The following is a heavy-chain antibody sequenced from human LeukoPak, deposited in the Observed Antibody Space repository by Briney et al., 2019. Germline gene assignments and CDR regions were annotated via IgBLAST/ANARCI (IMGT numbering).Heavy chain of an antibody. D-gene: IGHD3-22*01. CDR3: ARGGYYDSSGYGY. CDR2: IIPNSGNT. J-gene: IGHJ4*02. V-gene: IGHV1-8*03. CDR1: GYTFTSYD. Sequence: ASVKVSCKASGYTFTSYDISWVRQATGQGLEWMGWIIPNSGNTGYAQKFQGRVTITRNTSISTAYMELSSLRSEDTAVYYCARGGYYDSSGYGYWGQGTLVTVSS.